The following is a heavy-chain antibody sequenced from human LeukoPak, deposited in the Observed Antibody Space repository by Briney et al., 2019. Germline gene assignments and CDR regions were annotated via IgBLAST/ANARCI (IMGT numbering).Heavy chain of an antibody. CDR2: IYSSGST. Sequence: SETLSLTCTVSGASVITKYWSWIRQPAGKGLEWIGRIYSSGSTTYNPSLKSRVSMSLDRSKNQFSLKLSSVTAADTAVYYCARDPGALDYWGQGTLVTVSS. D-gene: IGHD1-1*01. CDR1: GASVITKY. J-gene: IGHJ4*02. CDR3: ARDPGALDY. V-gene: IGHV4-4*07.